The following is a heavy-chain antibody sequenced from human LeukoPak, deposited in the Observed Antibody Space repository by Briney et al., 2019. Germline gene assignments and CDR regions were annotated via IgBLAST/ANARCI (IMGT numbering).Heavy chain of an antibody. Sequence: GGSLRLSCAASGFTFSSYWMSWVRQAPGKGLEWVANIKKDGSEKYYVDSVKGRFTISRDNAKNSLYLQMNSLRAEDTAVYYCAREYTHANYYYGVDVWGKGTTVTVSS. V-gene: IGHV3-7*01. CDR2: IKKDGSEK. CDR3: AREYTHANYYYGVDV. J-gene: IGHJ6*04. D-gene: IGHD2-2*01. CDR1: GFTFSSYW.